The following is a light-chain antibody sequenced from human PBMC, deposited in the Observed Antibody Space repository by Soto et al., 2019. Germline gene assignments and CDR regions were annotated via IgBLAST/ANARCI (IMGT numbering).Light chain of an antibody. V-gene: IGKV3-11*01. Sequence: EIMLTQSPATLSLSPGERATLSCRASQSVSRYLAWYQQRPGQAPRLLIYDASNRATCVPARFSGTGSGTDFTRTISSLEPEDFAVYYCQQRTNWPLTFGGGTKVDIK. J-gene: IGKJ4*01. CDR2: DAS. CDR3: QQRTNWPLT. CDR1: QSVSRY.